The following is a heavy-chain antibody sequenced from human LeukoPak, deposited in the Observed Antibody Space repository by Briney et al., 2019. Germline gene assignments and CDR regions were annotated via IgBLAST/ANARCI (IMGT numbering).Heavy chain of an antibody. D-gene: IGHD6-19*01. J-gene: IGHJ6*04. CDR3: AVPGIAVAGPPDV. CDR2: INHSGST. CDR1: GGPFSGYY. Sequence: SETLSLTCAVYGGPFSGYYWSWIRQPPGKGLEWIGEINHSGSTNYNPSLKSRVTISVDTSKNQFSLKLSSVTAADTAVYYCAVPGIAVAGPPDVWGKGTTVTISS. V-gene: IGHV4-34*01.